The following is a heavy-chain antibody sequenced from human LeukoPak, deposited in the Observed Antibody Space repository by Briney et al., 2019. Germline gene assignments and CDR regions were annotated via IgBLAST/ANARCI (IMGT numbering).Heavy chain of an antibody. V-gene: IGHV3-21*01. Sequence: GGSLSLSCAASGFTFSDYSMNWVRQGPGKGMEWVSSVCSSKSYIYYTDSVKGRFTISRDNAKTSLYLQMDSLRAEDTAVYYCARAPARDFWIGYYIDLWGQGTLVTVSS. CDR1: GFTFSDYS. J-gene: IGHJ5*02. CDR3: ARAPARDFWIGYYIDL. CDR2: VCSSKSYI. D-gene: IGHD3-3*01.